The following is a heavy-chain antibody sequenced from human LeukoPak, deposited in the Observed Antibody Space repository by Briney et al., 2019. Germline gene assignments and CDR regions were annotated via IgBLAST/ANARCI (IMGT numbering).Heavy chain of an antibody. J-gene: IGHJ6*03. CDR2: IYHCGII. CDR1: GGSISSSNW. CDR3: AREYYYDSSGYYYYYYYMDV. Sequence: SETLSLTCGVSGGSISSSNWWSWVRQSPGNGLEWIGEIYHCGIINYNPSLKSRVTISVDKYKNQFSLKLSSVTAADTAVYYCAREYYYDSSGYYYYYYYMDVWGKGATVTVSS. V-gene: IGHV4-4*02. D-gene: IGHD3-22*01.